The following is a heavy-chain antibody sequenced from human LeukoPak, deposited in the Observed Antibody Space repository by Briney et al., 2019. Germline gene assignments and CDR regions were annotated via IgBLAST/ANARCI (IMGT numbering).Heavy chain of an antibody. CDR2: INPNSGGT. V-gene: IGHV1-2*02. CDR1: GYTFTGYY. J-gene: IGHJ4*02. CDR3: ASRSPTVAKFPFHY. D-gene: IGHD4-17*01. Sequence: ASVKVSCKASGYTFTGYYMHWVRQAPGQGLEWMGWINPNSGGTNYAQKFQGRVTMTRDTSISTAYMELTGLTSDDTAVYYCASRSPTVAKFPFHYWGQGTLVTVSS.